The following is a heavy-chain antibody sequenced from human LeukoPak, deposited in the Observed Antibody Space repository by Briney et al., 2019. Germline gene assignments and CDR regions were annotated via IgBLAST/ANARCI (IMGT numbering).Heavy chain of an antibody. D-gene: IGHD6-19*01. CDR2: IYYSGST. V-gene: IGHV4-59*01. CDR1: GGSISSYY. CDR3: ARDLSYSSGRRGCMDV. Sequence: SETLSLICTVSGGSISSYYWSWIRQPPGKGLEWIGYIYYSGSTNYNPSLKSRVTISVDTSKNQFSLKLSSVTAADTAVYYCARDLSYSSGRRGCMDVWGQGTTVTVSS. J-gene: IGHJ6*02.